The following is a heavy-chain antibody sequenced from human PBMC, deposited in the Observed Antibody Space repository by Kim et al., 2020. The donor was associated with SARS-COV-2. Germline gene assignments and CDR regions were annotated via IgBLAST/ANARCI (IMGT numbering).Heavy chain of an antibody. CDR3: AKDIASPRDTAMVTDAFDI. J-gene: IGHJ3*02. CDR2: ISGDGGST. CDR1: GFTFDDYA. Sequence: GGSLRLSCAASGFTFDDYAMHWVRQAPGKGLEWVSLISGDGGSTYYADSVKGRFTISRDNSKNSLYLQMNSLRTEDTALYYCAKDIASPRDTAMVTDAFDIWGQGAMVTVSS. V-gene: IGHV3-43*02. D-gene: IGHD5-18*01.